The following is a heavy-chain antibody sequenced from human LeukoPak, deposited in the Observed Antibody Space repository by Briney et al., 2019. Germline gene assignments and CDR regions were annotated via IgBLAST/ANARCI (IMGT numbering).Heavy chain of an antibody. CDR3: AKPLTSYSSGFSDAFDV. D-gene: IGHD5-18*01. CDR1: GFTFSIYA. J-gene: IGHJ3*01. V-gene: IGHV3-64*02. CDR2: FTTNGGNT. Sequence: GGSLRLSCAASGFTFSIYAMHWVRQAPGKGLEHVSTFTTNGGNTYYADSVKGRFTISRDNSKDTLFLQLGRLRAEDIGVYYCAKPLTSYSSGFSDAFDVWGHGTMVTVSS.